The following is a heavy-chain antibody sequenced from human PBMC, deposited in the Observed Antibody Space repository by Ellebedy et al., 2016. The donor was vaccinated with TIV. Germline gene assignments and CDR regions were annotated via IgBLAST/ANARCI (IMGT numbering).Heavy chain of an antibody. V-gene: IGHV1-3*01. Sequence: AASVKVSCKASGYTFTTYAIHWVRQAPGQRPEWMGWINAGIGNTKYSDNFQGRVTITTDTSASTAYMELSSLRSEDTAVYYCARDAGEWNNYDSSGYSDYWGQGTLVTVSS. CDR3: ARDAGEWNNYDSSGYSDY. J-gene: IGHJ4*02. D-gene: IGHD3-22*01. CDR1: GYTFTTYA. CDR2: INAGIGNT.